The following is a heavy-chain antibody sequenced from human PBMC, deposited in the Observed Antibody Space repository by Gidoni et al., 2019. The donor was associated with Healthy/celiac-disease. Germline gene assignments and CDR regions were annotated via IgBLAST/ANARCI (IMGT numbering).Heavy chain of an antibody. D-gene: IGHD6-6*01. V-gene: IGHV3-23*01. CDR3: AEAGSSSDPAAYYYGMDV. CDR2: ISGSGGST. CDR1: GFTFSRYA. J-gene: IGHJ6*02. Sequence: EVQLLESGGGLVQPGGSLRLSCAASGFTFSRYAMSWVRQAPGKGLEWVSAISGSGGSTYYADSVKGRFTISRDNSKNTLYLQMNSLRAEDTAVYYCAEAGSSSDPAAYYYGMDVWGQGTTVTVSS.